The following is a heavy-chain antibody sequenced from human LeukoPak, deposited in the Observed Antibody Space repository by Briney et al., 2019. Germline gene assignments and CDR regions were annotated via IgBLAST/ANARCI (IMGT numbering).Heavy chain of an antibody. J-gene: IGHJ4*02. Sequence: PSETLSLTCTVSGGTIRSCYWSWIRQPPGKGLEWIGYIYYSGSTYYNPSLKSRVTISVDTSKNQFSLKLSSVTAADTAVYYCARGRQQSALAYWGQGTLVTVSS. CDR2: IYYSGST. CDR3: ARGRQQSALAY. CDR1: GGTIRSCY. V-gene: IGHV4-59*12. D-gene: IGHD6-13*01.